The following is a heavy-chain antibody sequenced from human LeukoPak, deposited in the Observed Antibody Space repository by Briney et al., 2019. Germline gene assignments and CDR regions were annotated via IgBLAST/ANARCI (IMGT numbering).Heavy chain of an antibody. CDR1: GFTIRSNY. Sequence: GGSLRLSCAASGFTIRSNYMSWVRQAPGKGLEWVSVIYSGGNTYYADSVKGRFTFSKDNSKNTLYLQMTNLRVEDTAVYYCARGVGQDAFDIWGQGTMVTVSS. D-gene: IGHD1-26*01. CDR3: ARGVGQDAFDI. V-gene: IGHV3-53*01. J-gene: IGHJ3*02. CDR2: IYSGGNT.